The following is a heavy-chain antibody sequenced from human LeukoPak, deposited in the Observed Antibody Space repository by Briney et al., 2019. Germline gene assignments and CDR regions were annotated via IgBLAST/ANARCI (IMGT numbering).Heavy chain of an antibody. Sequence: SETLSLTCAVSGGSISSYYWSWIRQPPGKGLEWIGYIYCSGSTNYNPSLKSRVAISVDTSKNQFSLKLSSVTAADTAVYYCARGLWAHGMDVWGQGTTVTVSS. CDR2: IYCSGST. CDR3: ARGLWAHGMDV. V-gene: IGHV4-59*01. D-gene: IGHD3-10*01. CDR1: GGSISSYY. J-gene: IGHJ6*02.